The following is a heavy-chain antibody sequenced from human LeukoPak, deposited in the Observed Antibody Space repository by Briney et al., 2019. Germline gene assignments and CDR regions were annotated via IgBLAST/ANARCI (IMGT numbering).Heavy chain of an antibody. CDR2: INPNSGGT. Sequence: EASVKVSCKASGYTFTGYYMHWVRQAPGQGLEWMGWINPNSGGTNYAQRFQGRVTMTRDTSISTAYMELSRLRSDDTAVYYCARSEVLLWFGELCWGQGTLVTVSS. V-gene: IGHV1-2*02. CDR1: GYTFTGYY. D-gene: IGHD3-10*01. CDR3: ARSEVLLWFGELC. J-gene: IGHJ4*02.